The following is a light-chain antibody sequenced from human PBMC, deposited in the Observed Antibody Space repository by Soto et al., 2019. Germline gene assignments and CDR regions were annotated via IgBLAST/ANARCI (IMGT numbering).Light chain of an antibody. CDR3: QQYGNSPYT. J-gene: IGKJ2*01. CDR1: QSISNSY. Sequence: EIVLTQSPGTLSLSPGERATLSCRASQSISNSYLAWYQQKPGQAPRLLIYGASSIATGIPDRFSGSGSGTDFTLTISRLEPEDFAVYYCQQYGNSPYTFGQGTKLEI. CDR2: GAS. V-gene: IGKV3-20*01.